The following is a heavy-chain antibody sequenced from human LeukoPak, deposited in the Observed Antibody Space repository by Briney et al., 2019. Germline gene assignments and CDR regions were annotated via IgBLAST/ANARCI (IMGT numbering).Heavy chain of an antibody. CDR3: ARLTPPAIVPTARGYYFDY. V-gene: IGHV4-38-2*01. J-gene: IGHJ4*02. Sequence: SETLSLTCAVSGYSISTGYYWGWIRQPPGKGLEWIVSIYHSGNTYYSPSLKSRVTISVDTSKNQFSLKLSSVTAADTAVYYCARLTPPAIVPTARGYYFDYWGQGTLVTVSS. D-gene: IGHD2-2*01. CDR1: GYSISTGYY. CDR2: IYHSGNT.